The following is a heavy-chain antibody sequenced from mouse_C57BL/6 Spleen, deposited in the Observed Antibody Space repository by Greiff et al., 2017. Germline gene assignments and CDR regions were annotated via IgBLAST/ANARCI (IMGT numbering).Heavy chain of an antibody. J-gene: IGHJ4*01. CDR2: ISDGGSYT. V-gene: IGHV5-4*01. CDR3: AREGKLYAMDY. CDR1: GFTFSSYA. Sequence: EVQLVESGGGLVKPGGSLKLSCAASGFTFSSYAMSWVRQTPEKRLEWVATISDGGSYTYYPDNVKGRFTIARDNAKNNLYQQMSHLKAEDTAMYYGAREGKLYAMDYWGQGTSVTVSS.